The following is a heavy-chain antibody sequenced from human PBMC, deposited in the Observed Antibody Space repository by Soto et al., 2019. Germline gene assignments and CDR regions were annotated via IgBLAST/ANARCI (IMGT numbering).Heavy chain of an antibody. J-gene: IGHJ3*02. V-gene: IGHV4-39*07. CDR1: GGSISSSSYF. Sequence: SETLSLTCIVSGGSISSSSYFWGWIRQPPGKGLEWIGSIYYSGSTYYNPSLKSRVTISVDTSKNQFSLKLSSVTAADTAVYYCAREPYYDFWSGYLWQPVDAFDIWGQGTMVTVSS. CDR3: AREPYYDFWSGYLWQPVDAFDI. CDR2: IYYSGST. D-gene: IGHD3-3*01.